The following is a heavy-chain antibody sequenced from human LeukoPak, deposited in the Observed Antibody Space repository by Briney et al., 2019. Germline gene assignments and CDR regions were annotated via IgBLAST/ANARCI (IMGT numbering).Heavy chain of an antibody. Sequence: SETLSLTCTVSGGSISSGDYYWSWIRQPPGKGLEWIGYIYYSGSTNYNPSLKSRVTISVDTSKNQFSLKLSSVTAADTAVYYCARRAYYDFWSGYYYYYYYMDVWGKGTTVTVSS. J-gene: IGHJ6*03. CDR1: GGSISSGDYY. D-gene: IGHD3-3*01. CDR2: IYYSGST. CDR3: ARRAYYDFWSGYYYYYYYMDV. V-gene: IGHV4-61*08.